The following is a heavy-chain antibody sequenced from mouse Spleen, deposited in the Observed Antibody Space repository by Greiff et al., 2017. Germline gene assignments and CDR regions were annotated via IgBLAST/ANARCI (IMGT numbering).Heavy chain of an antibody. D-gene: IGHD2-3*01. V-gene: IGHV5-6*02. CDR3: AREDGMFDY. Sequence: EVMLVESGGDLVKPGGSLKLSCAASGFTFSSYGMSWVRQTPDKRLEWVATISSGGSYTYYPDSVKGRFTISRDNAKNTLYLQMSSLKSEDTAMYYCAREDGMFDYWGQGTTLTVSS. J-gene: IGHJ2*01. CDR2: ISSGGSYT. CDR1: GFTFSSYG.